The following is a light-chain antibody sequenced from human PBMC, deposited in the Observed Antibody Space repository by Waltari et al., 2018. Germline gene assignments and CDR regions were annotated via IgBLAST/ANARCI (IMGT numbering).Light chain of an antibody. CDR2: EVS. J-gene: IGLJ2*01. CDR3: SSYISGSTV. CDR1: SSDIGSYNR. V-gene: IGLV2-18*02. Sequence: QSALTQPPSVSGSPGPSVTISCTGTSSDIGSYNRVSWYQQPPGTAPKLMIYEVSSRPSGVPDRFSGSKSGNTASLTISGLQAEDEADYYCSSYISGSTVFGGGTKLTVL.